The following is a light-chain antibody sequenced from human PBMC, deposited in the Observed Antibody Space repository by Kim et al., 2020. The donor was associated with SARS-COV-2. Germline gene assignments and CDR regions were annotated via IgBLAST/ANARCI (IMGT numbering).Light chain of an antibody. V-gene: IGLV1-47*01. CDR2: RNN. J-gene: IGLJ1*01. Sequence: GQRVTISCSGSSSNIGSNYVYWYQQLPGTAPKLLIYRNNQRPSGVPDPFSGSKSGTSASLAISGLRSEDEADYYCAAWDDSLSGYVFGTGTKVTVL. CDR3: AAWDDSLSGYV. CDR1: SSNIGSNY.